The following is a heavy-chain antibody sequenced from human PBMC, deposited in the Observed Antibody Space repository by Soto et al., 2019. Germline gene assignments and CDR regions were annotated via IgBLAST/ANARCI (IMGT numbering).Heavy chain of an antibody. CDR2: ISYDGTNA. J-gene: IGHJ4*02. CDR1: GLSFSSSG. D-gene: IGHD3-3*01. CDR3: AKGLWSGYSPLDY. V-gene: IGHV3-30*18. Sequence: QVYLVESGGGVVQPGRSLRLSCAASGLSFSSSGMHWVRQAPGKGLEWVAIISYDGTNAYYADSVKGRFTVSRDNSKKMVYLQMNSLRPEDTAMYSCAKGLWSGYSPLDYWGQGTPVTVSA.